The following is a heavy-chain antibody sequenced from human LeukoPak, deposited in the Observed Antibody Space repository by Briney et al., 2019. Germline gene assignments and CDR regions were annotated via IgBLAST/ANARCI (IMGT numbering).Heavy chain of an antibody. CDR1: GGTFSSYA. J-gene: IGHJ4*02. V-gene: IGHV1-69*05. D-gene: IGHD3-3*01. CDR2: IIPIFGTA. Sequence: GASVKVSCKASGGTFSSYAISWVRQAPGQGLEWMGGIIPIFGTANYAQKFQGRVTITTDESTSTAYMELSSLRSEDTAVYYCARHQTDYDFWSGYSSPIDYWGQGTLVTVSS. CDR3: ARHQTDYDFWSGYSSPIDY.